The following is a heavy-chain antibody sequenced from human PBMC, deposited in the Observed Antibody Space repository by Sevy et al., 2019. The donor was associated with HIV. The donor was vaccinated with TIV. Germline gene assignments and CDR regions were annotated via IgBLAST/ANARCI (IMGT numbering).Heavy chain of an antibody. CDR2: IDYSGST. J-gene: IGHJ4*02. Sequence: WETLSLTCTVSGGSISSYYWSWIRQPPGKGLEWIGYIDYSGSTNYNPSLKSRVTISVDTSKNQFSLKLSSVTAADTAVYYCARDGGGYDSSGYYAYWGQGTLVTVSS. CDR3: ARDGGGYDSSGYYAY. CDR1: GGSISSYY. D-gene: IGHD3-22*01. V-gene: IGHV4-59*01.